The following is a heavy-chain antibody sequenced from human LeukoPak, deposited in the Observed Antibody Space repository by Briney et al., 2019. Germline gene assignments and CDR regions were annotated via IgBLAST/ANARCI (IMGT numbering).Heavy chain of an antibody. V-gene: IGHV5-51*01. D-gene: IGHD2-15*01. Sequence: GEPLKISCKGSGYSFTSYWIGCVRQMPWKGLEWMGIIYPGDSDTRYSPSFQGQVTISADKSISTAYLQWSSLKASDTAMYYCARGPDCSGGSCYFDIWGQGTMVTVSS. CDR1: GYSFTSYW. CDR2: IYPGDSDT. J-gene: IGHJ3*02. CDR3: ARGPDCSGGSCYFDI.